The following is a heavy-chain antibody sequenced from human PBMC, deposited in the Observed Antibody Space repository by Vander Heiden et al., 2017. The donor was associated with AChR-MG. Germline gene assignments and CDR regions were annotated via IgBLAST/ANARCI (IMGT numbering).Heavy chain of an antibody. Sequence: QVQPVESGGGVVQPGGSLRLSCAASGSPFSSYGMHWVRQAPGKGLEWVAVISYDGSNKYYADSVKGRFTISRDNSKNTLYLQMNSLRAEDTAVYYCAKDGYGSGSYFIWGQGTLVTVSS. V-gene: IGHV3-30*18. CDR2: ISYDGSNK. D-gene: IGHD3-10*01. J-gene: IGHJ4*02. CDR1: GSPFSSYG. CDR3: AKDGYGSGSYFI.